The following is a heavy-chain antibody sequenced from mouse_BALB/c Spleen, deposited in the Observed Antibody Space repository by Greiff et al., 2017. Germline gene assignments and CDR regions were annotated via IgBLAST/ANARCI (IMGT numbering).Heavy chain of an antibody. D-gene: IGHD2-2*01. CDR3: AREGLRPYFDY. CDR1: GYTFTSYV. CDR2: INPYNDGT. V-gene: IGHV1-14*01. J-gene: IGHJ2*01. Sequence: VQLKQSGPELVKPGASVKMSCKASGYTFTSYVMHWVKQKPGQGLEWIGYINPYNDGTKYNEKFKGKAKLTSDKSSSTAYMELSSLTSEDSAVYYCAREGLRPYFDYWGQGTTLTVSS.